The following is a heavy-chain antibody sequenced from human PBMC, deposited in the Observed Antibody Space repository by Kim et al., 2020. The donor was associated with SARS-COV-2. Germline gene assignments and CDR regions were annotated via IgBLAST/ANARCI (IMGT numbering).Heavy chain of an antibody. J-gene: IGHJ4*02. CDR3: ARGVWAAAGTGFDY. Sequence: SPSFQGHVTISADKSISTAYLQWSSLKASDTAMYYCARGVWAAAGTGFDYWGQGTLVTVSS. D-gene: IGHD6-13*01. V-gene: IGHV5-10-1*01.